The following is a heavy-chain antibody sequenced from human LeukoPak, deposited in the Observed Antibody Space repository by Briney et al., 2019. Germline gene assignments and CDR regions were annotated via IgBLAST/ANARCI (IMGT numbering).Heavy chain of an antibody. D-gene: IGHD1-26*01. Sequence: GSLRLSCAASGFTFSSYLMSWVRQPPGKGLEWIGEINHSGSTNYNPSLKSRVTISVDTSKNQFSLKLSSVTAADTAVYYCASSGGSYQYYYYYMDVWGKGTTVTISS. CDR1: GFTFSSYL. J-gene: IGHJ6*03. CDR3: ASSGGSYQYYYYYMDV. V-gene: IGHV4-34*01. CDR2: INHSGST.